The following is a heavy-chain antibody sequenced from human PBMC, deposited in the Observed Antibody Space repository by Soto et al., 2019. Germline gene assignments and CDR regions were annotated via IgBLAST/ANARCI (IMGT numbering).Heavy chain of an antibody. J-gene: IGHJ4*02. CDR2: INAGNGNT. V-gene: IGHV1-3*05. Sequence: QVQLVQSGAEEKKPGASVKVSCKASGYTFTGYAMHWVRQAPGQRLEWMGWINAGNGNTKYSQKFQGRVTITRDTSASTAYKGLSSLRSEDTAVYYCARAVAVPADFDYWGQGTLVTVSS. CDR1: GYTFTGYA. D-gene: IGHD6-19*01. CDR3: ARAVAVPADFDY.